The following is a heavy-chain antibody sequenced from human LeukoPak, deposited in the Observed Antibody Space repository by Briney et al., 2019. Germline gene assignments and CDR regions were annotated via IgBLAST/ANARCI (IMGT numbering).Heavy chain of an antibody. D-gene: IGHD4-17*01. CDR2: INPSGGST. Sequence: GASVKVSCKASGYTFTNYYMHWVRQAPGQGLEWMGIINPSGGSTSYAQKFQGRVTMTRDTSTSTVYMELSSLRSEDTAVYYCARDPAYGDYVGYFDYWGQGTLVTVS. J-gene: IGHJ4*02. V-gene: IGHV1-46*01. CDR1: GYTFTNYY. CDR3: ARDPAYGDYVGYFDY.